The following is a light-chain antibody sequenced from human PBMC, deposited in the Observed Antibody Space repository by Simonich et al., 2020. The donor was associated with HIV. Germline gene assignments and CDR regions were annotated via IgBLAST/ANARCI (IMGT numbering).Light chain of an antibody. V-gene: IGLV1-40*01. CDR2: RNR. CDR1: SSNIGAGYD. CDR3: QSYDSSLSVV. J-gene: IGLJ2*01. Sequence: QSVLTQPPSVSGAPGQRVTMSCTGSSSNIGAGYDVQWYQQLPGTAPKLLIYRNRNRPSGVPDRFSGSKSGTSASLAITGLQAEDEADYYCQSYDSSLSVVFGGGTKLTVL.